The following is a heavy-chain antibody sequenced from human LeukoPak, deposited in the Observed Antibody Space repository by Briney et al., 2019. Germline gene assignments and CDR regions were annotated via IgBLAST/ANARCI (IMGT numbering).Heavy chain of an antibody. CDR1: GFTFSTAW. CDR3: SARIVGTTGYFDY. CDR2: IKSKIDGETR. V-gene: IGHV3-15*01. D-gene: IGHD1-26*01. J-gene: IGHJ4*02. Sequence: PGGSLRLSCAVSGFTFSTAWMRWVRQAPGKGLEWVGRIKSKIDGETRDYAAPVRGRFTMSRDDSKNTVYLQINSLKSEDTAVYYCSARIVGTTGYFDYWGRGTLVTVSS.